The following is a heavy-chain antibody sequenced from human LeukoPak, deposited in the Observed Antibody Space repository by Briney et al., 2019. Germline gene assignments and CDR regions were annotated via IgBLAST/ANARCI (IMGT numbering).Heavy chain of an antibody. CDR1: GDSISSSNCY. CDR2: IYFSGGT. J-gene: IGHJ6*03. V-gene: IGHV4-39*01. Sequence: PSETLSLTCTASGDSISSSNCYWGWIRQPPGKGLEWIGSIYFSGGTYYNASLKSRVTISVDTSKNQFSLKLSSVTAADTAVYYCARLGYYYGSGSYYKYYYYYMDVWGKGTTVTISS. D-gene: IGHD3-10*01. CDR3: ARLGYYYGSGSYYKYYYYYMDV.